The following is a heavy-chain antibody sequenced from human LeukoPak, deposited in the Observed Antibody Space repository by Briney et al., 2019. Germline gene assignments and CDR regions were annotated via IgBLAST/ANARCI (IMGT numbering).Heavy chain of an antibody. CDR2: IDPNSGGT. Sequence: ASVKVSCKTSGYTFTDYYMHWVRQAPGQGLEWMGRIDPNSGGTNYAQKFQVRVTMTRDTSISTVYMELSGLRSDDTAVYYCARAEPSIVVVTAIRVGHDAFDIWGQGTMVTVSS. D-gene: IGHD2-21*02. CDR3: ARAEPSIVVVTAIRVGHDAFDI. V-gene: IGHV1-2*02. CDR1: GYTFTDYY. J-gene: IGHJ3*02.